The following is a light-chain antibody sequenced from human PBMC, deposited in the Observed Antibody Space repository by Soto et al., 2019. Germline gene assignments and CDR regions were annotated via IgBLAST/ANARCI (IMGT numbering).Light chain of an antibody. CDR3: GTWDSSLSGYV. J-gene: IGLJ1*01. CDR1: TSNIGNNY. Sequence: QSVLTQPPSVSAAPGQKVTISCSGSTSNIGNNYVSWFQQLPGTAPKLLIYENDKRPSGIPDRFSGSTSGTSATLGITGLQTGDEADYYCGTWDSSLSGYVVATGTKVTV. CDR2: END. V-gene: IGLV1-51*02.